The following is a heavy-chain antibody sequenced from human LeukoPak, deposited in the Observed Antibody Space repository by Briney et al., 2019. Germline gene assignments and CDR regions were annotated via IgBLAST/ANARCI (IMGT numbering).Heavy chain of an antibody. D-gene: IGHD6-19*01. CDR3: ARDEGSGWYNY. CDR1: GGSFSGYY. Sequence: SETLSLTCAVYGGSFSGYYWSWIRQPPGKGLEWIGEINHSGSTNYNPSLKSRVTISVDRSKNHFSLKLSSVTDADTAVYYCARDEGSGWYNYWGQGTLVTVSS. J-gene: IGHJ4*02. CDR2: INHSGST. V-gene: IGHV4-34*01.